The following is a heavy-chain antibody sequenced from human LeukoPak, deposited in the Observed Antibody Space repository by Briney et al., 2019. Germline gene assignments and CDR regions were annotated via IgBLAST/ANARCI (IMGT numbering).Heavy chain of an antibody. CDR2: IYHSGST. D-gene: IGHD2-2*01. J-gene: IGHJ5*02. Sequence: PSETLSLTCAVSGGSISSSNWWSWVRQPPGKGLEWIGEIYHSGSTNYSPSLKSRVTISVDKSKNQFSLKLSSVTAADTAVYYCARSCSSTSCYSSADWFDPWGQGTLVTVSS. V-gene: IGHV4-4*02. CDR1: GGSISSSNW. CDR3: ARSCSSTSCYSSADWFDP.